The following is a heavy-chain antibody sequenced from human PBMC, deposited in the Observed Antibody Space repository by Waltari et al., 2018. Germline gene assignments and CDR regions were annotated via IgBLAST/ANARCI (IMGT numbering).Heavy chain of an antibody. V-gene: IGHV1-69-2*01. D-gene: IGHD2-15*01. CDR3: SRSGSDDWFDP. CDR2: VGPKYGET. J-gene: IGHJ5*02. CDR1: GYTFTDYY. Sequence: EVQLLQSGAEVKKPGATVKISCKSSGYTFTDYYIHWVKQTPGKGLEWMGRVGPKYGETIYAEKFQDRVTISADTSTDTVYMIMNGLRFDDTALYFCSRSGSDDWFDPWGRGTPVTVVS.